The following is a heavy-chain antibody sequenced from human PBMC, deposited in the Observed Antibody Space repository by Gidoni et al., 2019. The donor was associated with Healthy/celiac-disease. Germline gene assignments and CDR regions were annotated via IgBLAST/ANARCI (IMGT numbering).Heavy chain of an antibody. D-gene: IGHD6-6*01. CDR3: AREQLGHNDAFDI. J-gene: IGHJ3*02. CDR1: GFTFSSYG. CDR2: IWYDGSNK. Sequence: QVQLVESGGGVVQPGRSLRLSCAASGFTFSSYGMHWVRQAPGKGLEWVAVIWYDGSNKYYADSVKGRFTISRDNSKNTLYLQMNSLSAEDTAVYYCAREQLGHNDAFDIWGQGTMVTVSS. V-gene: IGHV3-33*01.